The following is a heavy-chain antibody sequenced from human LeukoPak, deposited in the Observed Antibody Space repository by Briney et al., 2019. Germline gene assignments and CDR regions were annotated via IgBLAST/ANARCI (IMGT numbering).Heavy chain of an antibody. J-gene: IGHJ4*02. CDR2: ISPTGSTT. CDR1: GFSFSGHW. Sequence: GGSLRLSCTASGFSFSGHWMHWARQLPGKGLVWVSRISPTGSTTSYADSVKGRFTVSRDNAKNTLYLQVNNLRAEDTAVYYCARGPNSNWSELDYWGQGTLVTVSS. CDR3: ARGPNSNWSELDY. V-gene: IGHV3-74*01. D-gene: IGHD6-6*01.